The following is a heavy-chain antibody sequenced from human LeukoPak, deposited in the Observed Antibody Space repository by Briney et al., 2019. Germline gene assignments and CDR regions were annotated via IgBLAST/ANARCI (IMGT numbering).Heavy chain of an antibody. CDR1: GGSISSSSYY. D-gene: IGHD3-16*01. CDR2: IYYSGST. CDR3: ARQSLFGGPDDY. Sequence: SETLSLTCTVSGGSISSSSYYWGWIRQPLGKGLEWIGSIYYSGSTYYNPSLKSRVTISVDTSKNQFSLKLSSVTAADTAVYYCARQSLFGGPDDYWGQGTLVTVSS. J-gene: IGHJ4*02. V-gene: IGHV4-39*01.